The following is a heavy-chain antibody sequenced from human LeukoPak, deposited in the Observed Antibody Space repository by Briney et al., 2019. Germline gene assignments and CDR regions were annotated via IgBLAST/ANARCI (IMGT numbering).Heavy chain of an antibody. CDR1: GFTFSSYG. J-gene: IGHJ4*02. Sequence: GGSLRLSCAASGFTFSSYGMHWVRQAPGKGLEWVAFIRYDGSNKYYADSVKGRFTISRDNAKNSLYLQMNSLRAEDTAVYYWAKVPYYDILAGYYRDYWGQGTLVTVSS. V-gene: IGHV3-30*02. D-gene: IGHD3-9*01. CDR2: IRYDGSNK. CDR3: AKVPYYDILAGYYRDY.